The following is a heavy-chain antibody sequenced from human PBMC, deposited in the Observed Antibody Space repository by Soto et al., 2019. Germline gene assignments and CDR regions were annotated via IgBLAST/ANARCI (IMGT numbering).Heavy chain of an antibody. D-gene: IGHD6-19*01. CDR2: IYYSGST. J-gene: IGHJ4*02. CDR3: ARDTSRDGWVDY. CDR1: GGSISRYY. Sequence: SETLSLTCTVSGGSISRYYWSWIRQPPGKGLEWIGYIYYSGSTNYNPSLKSRVTISVDTSKNQFSLKLSSVTAADTAVYYCARDTSRDGWVDYWGQGTLVTVSS. V-gene: IGHV4-59*01.